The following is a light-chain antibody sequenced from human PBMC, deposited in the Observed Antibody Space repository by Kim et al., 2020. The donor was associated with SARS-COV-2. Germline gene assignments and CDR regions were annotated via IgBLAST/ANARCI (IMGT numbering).Light chain of an antibody. J-gene: IGKJ5*01. CDR2: DAS. Sequence: DIQMTQSPSSLSASVGDRVTITCQASQDISNYLNWYQQKPGKAPKLLIYDASNLETGVPSRFSGGGSGTDFTFTISSLQPEDIATYYCRQYDNIPSITFGQGTRLEIK. CDR1: QDISNY. CDR3: RQYDNIPSIT. V-gene: IGKV1-33*01.